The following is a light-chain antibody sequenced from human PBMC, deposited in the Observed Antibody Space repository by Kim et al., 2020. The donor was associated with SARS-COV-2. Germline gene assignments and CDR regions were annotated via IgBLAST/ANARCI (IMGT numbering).Light chain of an antibody. Sequence: ELVMTQSPVILSVSPGERATLSCRASESVTYNLAWYQQKPGQPPRLLIYGTSIRDTDIPARVSGSGSGTQFTLTINSLQPEDSAFYYCEQYAKWAYTFGQGTKLEI. V-gene: IGKV3D-15*01. J-gene: IGKJ2*01. CDR3: EQYAKWAYT. CDR1: ESVTYN. CDR2: GTS.